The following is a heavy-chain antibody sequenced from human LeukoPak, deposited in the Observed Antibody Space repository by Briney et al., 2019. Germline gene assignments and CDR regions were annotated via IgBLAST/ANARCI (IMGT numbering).Heavy chain of an antibody. CDR2: IYYSGST. CDR3: ARRDSYSGGWFDP. Sequence: SETLSLTCTVSGGSISSNNYYWGWVRQPPGKGLDLIGTIYYSGSTYYNPSLKSRVTISVDTSKNQFSLKLSSVTAADTAVYYCARRDSYSGGWFDPWGQGTLVTVSS. J-gene: IGHJ5*02. V-gene: IGHV4-39*01. CDR1: GGSISSNNYY. D-gene: IGHD2-15*01.